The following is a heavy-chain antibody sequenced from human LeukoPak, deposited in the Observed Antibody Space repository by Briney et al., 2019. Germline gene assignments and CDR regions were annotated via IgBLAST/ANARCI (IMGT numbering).Heavy chain of an antibody. CDR3: ANEEVPNDY. CDR2: IYIGGDIT. V-gene: IGHV3-23*01. D-gene: IGHD4/OR15-4a*01. J-gene: IGHJ4*02. Sequence: PGGSLRLSCVVSGFTFSSHAMTWVRQAPGKGLEWGSAIYIGGDITFYADSVQGRFIISRDNSKNTVYLQMNSLRVEDTAVYYCANEEVPNDYWGQGTLVTVSS. CDR1: GFTFSSHA.